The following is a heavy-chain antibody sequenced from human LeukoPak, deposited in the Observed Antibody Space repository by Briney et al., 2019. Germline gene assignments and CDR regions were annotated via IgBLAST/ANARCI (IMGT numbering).Heavy chain of an antibody. CDR2: ISYDGSNK. D-gene: IGHD3-10*01. J-gene: IGHJ4*02. V-gene: IGHV3-30*18. CDR1: GFTFSSYG. Sequence: PGGSLRPSCAASGFTFSSYGMHWVRQAPGKGLEWVAVISYDGSNKYYADSVKGRFTISRDNSKNTLYLQMNSLRAEDTAVYYCAKIALSRVYHKFGELFNFIDYWGQGTLVTVSS. CDR3: AKIALSRVYHKFGELFNFIDY.